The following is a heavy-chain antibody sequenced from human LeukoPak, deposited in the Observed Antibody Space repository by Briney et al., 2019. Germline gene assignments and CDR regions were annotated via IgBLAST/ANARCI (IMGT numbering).Heavy chain of an antibody. Sequence: GGSLRLSCAASGFTFSTYRMYWVRQAPGKGLVWVSRINSDESSTSYADSAKGRFTISRDNAKNTLYLQMNSLRVEDTAVYYCAKGTTSSSWSSSDYWGQGTLVTVSS. J-gene: IGHJ4*02. CDR3: AKGTTSSSWSSSDY. D-gene: IGHD6-13*01. CDR2: INSDESST. CDR1: GFTFSTYR. V-gene: IGHV3-74*01.